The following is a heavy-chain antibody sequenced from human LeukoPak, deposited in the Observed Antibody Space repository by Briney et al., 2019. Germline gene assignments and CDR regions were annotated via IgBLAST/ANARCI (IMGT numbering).Heavy chain of an antibody. CDR1: GYPFTRYW. V-gene: IGHV5-51*01. Sequence: GESPKISRKASGYPFTRYWIGWVRQMPGKGLEWMGSIYPGDSDSRYSPPFQGQVIVSADKSTSTAYLQTSSLKASDTAIYYCAKLCRAGRGNQYYFDYWGQGALVTVSS. J-gene: IGHJ4*02. D-gene: IGHD6-25*01. CDR3: AKLCRAGRGNQYYFDY. CDR2: IYPGDSDS.